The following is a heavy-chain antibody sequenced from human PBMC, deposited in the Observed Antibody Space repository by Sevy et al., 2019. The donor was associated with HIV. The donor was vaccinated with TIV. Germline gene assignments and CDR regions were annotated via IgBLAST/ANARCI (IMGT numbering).Heavy chain of an antibody. CDR3: AREGCTKPHDY. CDR2: LSFGCGEI. J-gene: IGHJ4*02. V-gene: IGHV3-23*01. D-gene: IGHD2-8*01. Sequence: GESLKISCAASGFTFSKYSMSWVRQPPGKGLEWVSTLSFGCGEINYADSVKGRFTISRDSSKSSVYLQMNNLRPEDTAVYYCAREGCTKPHDYWGQGTLVTVS. CDR1: GFTFSKYS.